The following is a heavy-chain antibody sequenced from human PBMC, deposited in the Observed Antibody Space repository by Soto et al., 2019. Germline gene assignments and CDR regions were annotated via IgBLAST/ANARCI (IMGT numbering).Heavy chain of an antibody. CDR1: GFTFSNCW. J-gene: IGHJ6*02. CDR3: TTLSITIFGVVLMYL. D-gene: IGHD3-3*01. V-gene: IGHV3-15*07. CDR2: IKSKTDGGTT. Sequence: GGSLRLSCAASGFTFSNCWMNWVRQAPGKGLEWVGRIKSKTDGGTTDYAAPVKGRFTISRDDSKNTLYLQMNSLKTEDTAVYYCTTLSITIFGVVLMYLWGQGTTVTVSS.